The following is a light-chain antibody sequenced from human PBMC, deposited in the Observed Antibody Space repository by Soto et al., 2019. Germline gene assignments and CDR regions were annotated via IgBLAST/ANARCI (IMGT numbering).Light chain of an antibody. CDR2: VAS. Sequence: DIQMTQSPSTLSGSVGDRVTITCRAGQSIGRFLNWYQQKPGKAPNVLINVASTLRSGVPSRFSGSGSGTDFNLTINSLQPEDFATYFCQQSFTTPLTFGGGTKVDIK. CDR1: QSIGRF. CDR3: QQSFTTPLT. J-gene: IGKJ4*01. V-gene: IGKV1-39*01.